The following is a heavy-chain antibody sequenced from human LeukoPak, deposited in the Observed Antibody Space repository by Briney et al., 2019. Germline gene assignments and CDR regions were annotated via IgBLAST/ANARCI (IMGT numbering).Heavy chain of an antibody. Sequence: SETPSLTCTVSGGSISSYYWGWVRQPPGKGLEWIGSISHAGSTDYSPSLKSRVTISLDTSKNQFSLKLRPVTAADTAVYYCARILRGVIVTSFDYWGQGILVTASS. CDR2: ISHAGST. D-gene: IGHD3-10*01. CDR1: GGSISSYY. J-gene: IGHJ4*02. V-gene: IGHV4-38-2*02. CDR3: ARILRGVIVTSFDY.